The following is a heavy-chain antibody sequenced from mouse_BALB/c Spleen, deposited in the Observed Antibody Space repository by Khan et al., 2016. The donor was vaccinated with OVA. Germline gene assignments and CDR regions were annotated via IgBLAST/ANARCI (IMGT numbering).Heavy chain of an antibody. J-gene: IGHJ3*01. CDR3: ARGYDFFAY. V-gene: IGHV1-26*01. CDR2: VNPNTGGS. CDR1: GYSFTLYY. Sequence: EVELVESGPDLVKPGASVKISCKASGYSFTLYYMTWVKQSHGKSLEWIGRVNPNTGGSDYNQEFKGKAILTVDTSSNTAYMELHSLTSEDSAVYYCARGYDFFAYWGQGTLVTVSA. D-gene: IGHD2-14*01.